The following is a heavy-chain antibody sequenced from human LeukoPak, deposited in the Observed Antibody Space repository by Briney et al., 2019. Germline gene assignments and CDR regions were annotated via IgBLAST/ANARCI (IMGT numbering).Heavy chain of an antibody. CDR3: ARDRSSGWRNYYYYGMDV. D-gene: IGHD6-19*01. J-gene: IGHJ6*02. CDR1: GGSISSYY. CDR2: IYYSGST. V-gene: IGHV4-59*01. Sequence: PSETLSLTCTVSGGSISSYYWSWIRQPPGKGLEWIGYIYYSGSTNYNPSLKSRVTISVDTSKNQFSLKLSSVTAADTAVYYCARDRSSGWRNYYYYGMDVWGQGTSVTVSS.